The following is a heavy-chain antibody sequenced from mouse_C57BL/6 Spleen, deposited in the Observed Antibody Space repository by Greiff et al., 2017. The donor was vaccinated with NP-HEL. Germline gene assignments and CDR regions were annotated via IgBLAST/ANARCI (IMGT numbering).Heavy chain of an antibody. CDR3: ARGDPSY. CDR2: IDPSDSYT. V-gene: IGHV1-69*01. D-gene: IGHD3-3*01. J-gene: IGHJ3*01. CDR1: GYTFTSYW. Sequence: VQLQQPGAELVMPGASVKLSCKASGYTFTSYWMHWVKQRPGQGLEWIGEIDPSDSYTNYNQKFKGKSTLTVDKSSSTAYMQLSSLTSEDSAVYYCARGDPSYWGQGTLVTVSA.